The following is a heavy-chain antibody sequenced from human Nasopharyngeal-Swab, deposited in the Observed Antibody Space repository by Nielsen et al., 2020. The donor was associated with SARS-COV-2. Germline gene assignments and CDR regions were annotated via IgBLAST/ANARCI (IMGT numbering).Heavy chain of an antibody. CDR3: ARGLTYFFDSGGYYPLGY. V-gene: IGHV4-34*01. Sequence: SETLSLTCAVYGGSFSGYYWSWIRQPPGKGLEWIGEMNHDGSSSSNPSLGSRVTISGDTSKNQFSLKLYSVTAADTAVYYCARGLTYFFDSGGYYPLGYWGQGALVTVSS. D-gene: IGHD3-22*01. CDR2: MNHDGSS. J-gene: IGHJ4*02. CDR1: GGSFSGYY.